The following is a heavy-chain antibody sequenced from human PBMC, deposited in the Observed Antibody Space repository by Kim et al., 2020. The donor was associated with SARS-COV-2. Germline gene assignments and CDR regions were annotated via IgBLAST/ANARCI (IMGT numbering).Heavy chain of an antibody. Sequence: GGSLRLSCAASGFTFSNAWMSWVRQAPGKGLEWVGRIKSKTDGGTTDYAAPVKGRFTISRDDSKNTLYLQMNSLKTEDTAVYYCQSLGYYYYGMDVWGQGTTVTVSS. CDR1: GFTFSNAW. CDR3: QSLGYYYYGMDV. CDR2: IKSKTDGGTT. V-gene: IGHV3-15*01. J-gene: IGHJ6*02.